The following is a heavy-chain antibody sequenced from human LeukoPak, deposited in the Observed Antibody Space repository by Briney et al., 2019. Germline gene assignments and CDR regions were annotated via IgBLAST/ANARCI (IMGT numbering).Heavy chain of an antibody. CDR3: ARESSAGAFDI. Sequence: PGGSLRLXCAASGFTFSSYEMNWVRQAPGKGLEWVSYISSSGSTIYYADSVKGRFTISRDNAKNSLYLQMNSLRAEDTAVYYCARESSAGAFDIWGQGTMVTVSS. J-gene: IGHJ3*02. CDR1: GFTFSSYE. V-gene: IGHV3-48*03. CDR2: ISSSGSTI. D-gene: IGHD6-19*01.